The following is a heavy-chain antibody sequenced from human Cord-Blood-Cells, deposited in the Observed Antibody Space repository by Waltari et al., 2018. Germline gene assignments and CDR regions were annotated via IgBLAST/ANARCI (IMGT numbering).Heavy chain of an antibody. V-gene: IGHV1-24*01. CDR2: FYPEDSET. CDR1: GYTLTELS. Sequence: QVQLVQSGAEVKKPGASVKVSCKVSGYTLTELSMHRVRQAPGKGLRGMGGFYPEDSETIYAQKFQGRVTMTEDTSTDTAYMELSSLRSEDTAVYYGATRWYDSSGYYFDYWGQGTLVTVSS. D-gene: IGHD3-22*01. J-gene: IGHJ4*02. CDR3: ATRWYDSSGYYFDY.